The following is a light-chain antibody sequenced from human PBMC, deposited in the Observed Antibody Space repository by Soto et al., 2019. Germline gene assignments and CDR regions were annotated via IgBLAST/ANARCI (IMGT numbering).Light chain of an antibody. CDR1: SSDVGGYNY. J-gene: IGLJ2*01. CDR3: CSYTSSSTYIL. V-gene: IGLV2-14*01. CDR2: EVS. Sequence: QSALTQPASVSGSPGQSITISCTGTSSDVGGYNYVSWYQHHPGKAPKLLIYEVSNRPSGISNRFSGSKSGNTASLTISGRQGEDEADYYCCSYTSSSTYILFGGGTKLTVL.